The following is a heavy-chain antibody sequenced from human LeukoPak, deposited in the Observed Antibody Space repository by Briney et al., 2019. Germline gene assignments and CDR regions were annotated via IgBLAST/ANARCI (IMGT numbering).Heavy chain of an antibody. CDR3: TTEAGAIAATFDY. V-gene: IGHV3-23*01. CDR2: ITGSGGTT. Sequence: GGSLRLSCVASGLTFSSHAMTWVRQTPGKGLEWVSGITGSGGTTYHADSVKGRFTISRDNSKNTLYLQMNSLKTEDTAVYYCTTEAGAIAATFDYWGQGTLVTVSS. D-gene: IGHD6-13*01. CDR1: GLTFSSHA. J-gene: IGHJ4*02.